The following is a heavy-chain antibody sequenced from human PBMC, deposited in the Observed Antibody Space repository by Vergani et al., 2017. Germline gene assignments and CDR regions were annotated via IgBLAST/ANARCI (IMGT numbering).Heavy chain of an antibody. V-gene: IGHV4-59*08. J-gene: IGHJ2*01. Sequence: QVQLQESGPGLVKPSETLSLPCTVSGGSISSYYWSWIRQPPGKGLEWIGYIYYSGSTNYNPSLKSRVTISVDTSKNQFSLKLSSVTAADTAVYYCAREMATITRYFDLWGRGTLVTVSS. CDR3: AREMATITRYFDL. D-gene: IGHD5-24*01. CDR2: IYYSGST. CDR1: GGSISSYY.